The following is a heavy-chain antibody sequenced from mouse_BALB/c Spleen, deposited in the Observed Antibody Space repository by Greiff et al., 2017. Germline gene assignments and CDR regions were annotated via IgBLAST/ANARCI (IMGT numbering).Heavy chain of an antibody. Sequence: VKLMESGPGLVAPSQSLSITCTVSGFSLTDYGVSWIRQPPGKGLEWLGVIWGGGSTYYNSALKSRLSISKDNSKSQVFLKMNSLQTDDTAMYYCAILLLRYDYAMDYWGQGTSVTVSS. D-gene: IGHD1-1*01. V-gene: IGHV2-6-5*01. J-gene: IGHJ4*01. CDR3: AILLLRYDYAMDY. CDR2: IWGGGST. CDR1: GFSLTDYG.